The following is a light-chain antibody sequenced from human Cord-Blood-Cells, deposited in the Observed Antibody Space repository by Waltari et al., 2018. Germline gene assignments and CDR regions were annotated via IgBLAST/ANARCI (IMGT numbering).Light chain of an antibody. J-gene: IGLJ3*02. V-gene: IGLV3-16*01. Sequence: SYELTQPPSVSVSLGQMARITCSGEALPKKYAYWYQQKPGQFPVLVIYKDSERPSGIPERFSGSSSGTIVTLTISGVQAEDEADYYCLSADSSATWVFGGGNKLTVL. CDR3: LSADSSATWV. CDR1: ALPKKY. CDR2: KDS.